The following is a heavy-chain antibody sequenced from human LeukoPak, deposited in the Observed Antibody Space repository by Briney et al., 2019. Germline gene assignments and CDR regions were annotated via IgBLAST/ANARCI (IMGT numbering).Heavy chain of an antibody. CDR2: IWFDGSSE. CDR3: TRESGSGNYYYDY. Sequence: PGRSLRLSCAASGFTFSSYGMHWVPQAPGKGLEWVAVIWFDGSSEYYADSVKGRFTISRDNSKNTLYLQMNSLRAEDTAVYYCTRESGSGNYYYDYWGQGTLVTVSS. V-gene: IGHV3-33*01. CDR1: GFTFSSYG. D-gene: IGHD3-10*01. J-gene: IGHJ4*02.